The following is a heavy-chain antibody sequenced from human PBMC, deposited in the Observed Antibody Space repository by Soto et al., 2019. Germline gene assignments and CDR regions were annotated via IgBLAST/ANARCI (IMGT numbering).Heavy chain of an antibody. Sequence: PGESLKISCKGSGYSFTSYWIGWVRQMPGKGLEWMGIIYPGDSDTRYSPSFQGQVTISADKSISTAYLQWSSLKASDTAMYYCARYLAGIEAPSPSYYYYYGMDVWGQGTTVTVYS. J-gene: IGHJ6*02. CDR3: ARYLAGIEAPSPSYYYYYGMDV. CDR2: IYPGDSDT. D-gene: IGHD6-13*01. CDR1: GYSFTSYW. V-gene: IGHV5-51*01.